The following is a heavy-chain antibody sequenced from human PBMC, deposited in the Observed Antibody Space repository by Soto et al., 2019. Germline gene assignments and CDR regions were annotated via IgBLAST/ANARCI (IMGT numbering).Heavy chain of an antibody. CDR3: ARGRGRVGYCSGGSCLDAFDI. CDR1: GGSFSGYY. Sequence: SETLSLTCAVYGGSFSGYYWSWIRQHPGKGLEWIGYIYYSGSTYYNPSLKSRVTISVDTSKNQFSLKLSSVTAADTAVYYCARGRGRVGYCSGGSCLDAFDIWGQGTMVTVSS. J-gene: IGHJ3*02. CDR2: IYYSGST. V-gene: IGHV4-31*11. D-gene: IGHD2-15*01.